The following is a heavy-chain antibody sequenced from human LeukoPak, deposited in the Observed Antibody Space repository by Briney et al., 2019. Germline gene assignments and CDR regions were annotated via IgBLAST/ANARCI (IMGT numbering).Heavy chain of an antibody. J-gene: IGHJ4*02. D-gene: IGHD6-13*01. CDR1: SYTFSSYG. CDR3: ARGPIAAAGDY. V-gene: IGHV1-18*01. CDR2: VSGYNDNT. Sequence: RASVKVSCKASSYTFSSYGISWVRQAPGQGLEWMGWVSGYNDNTNYAQRLQGRVTMTTDTSTTTAHMELRSLRSDDTAVYYCARGPIAAAGDYWGQGTLVTVSS.